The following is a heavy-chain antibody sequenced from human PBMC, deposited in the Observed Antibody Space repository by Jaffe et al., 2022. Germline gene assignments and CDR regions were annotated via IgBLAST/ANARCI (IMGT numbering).Heavy chain of an antibody. CDR2: INHSGST. V-gene: IGHV4-34*01. Sequence: QVQLQQWGAGLLKPSETLSLTCAVYGGSFSGYYWSWIRQPPGKGLEWIGEINHSGSTNYNPSLKSRVTISVDTSKNQFSLKLSSVTAADTAVYYCARVSSIAARRAFAEYFQHWGQGTLVTVSS. D-gene: IGHD6-6*01. J-gene: IGHJ1*01. CDR1: GGSFSGYY. CDR3: ARVSSIAARRAFAEYFQH.